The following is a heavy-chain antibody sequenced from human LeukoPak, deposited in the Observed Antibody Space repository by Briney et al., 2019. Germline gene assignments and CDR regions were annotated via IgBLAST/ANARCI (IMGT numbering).Heavy chain of an antibody. V-gene: IGHV1-58*02. CDR3: ARGLRIAVAGAYYYYGMDV. Sequence: SVKVSCKASGFTFTSSAMQWVRQARGQRLEWIGWIVVGSGNTNYAQKFQERVTITRDMSTSTAYMELSSLRSEDTAVYYCARGLRIAVAGAYYYYGMDVWGQGTTVTVSS. CDR1: GFTFTSSA. CDR2: IVVGSGNT. D-gene: IGHD6-19*01. J-gene: IGHJ6*02.